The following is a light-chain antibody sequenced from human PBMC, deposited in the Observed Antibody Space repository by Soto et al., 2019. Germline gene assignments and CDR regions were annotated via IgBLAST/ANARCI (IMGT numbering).Light chain of an antibody. Sequence: DIQMTQSPSSLSASVGDRVTITXXASQGIDSSFAWYQQKPGKAPKLLIYAASSLQSGVPSRFSGSGSGTEFTLTISSLQPDDFATYYCQQYNSYSKTFGQGTKVDIK. J-gene: IGKJ1*01. CDR1: QGIDSS. CDR3: QQYNSYSKT. V-gene: IGKV1-9*01. CDR2: AAS.